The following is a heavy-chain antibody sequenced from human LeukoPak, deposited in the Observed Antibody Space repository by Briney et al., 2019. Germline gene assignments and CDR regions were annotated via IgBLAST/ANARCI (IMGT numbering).Heavy chain of an antibody. V-gene: IGHV3-11*04. D-gene: IGHD7-27*01. Sequence: GGSLRLSCAASGFTFSDSYMTWVRQAPGKGVEWVAYISGSGHDINYSESAKGRFTISRDNAKNSLYLQMSGLRVEDTAVYYCARGHWGLDYWGRGTLVTVSS. CDR1: GFTFSDSY. CDR3: ARGHWGLDY. J-gene: IGHJ4*02. CDR2: ISGSGHDI.